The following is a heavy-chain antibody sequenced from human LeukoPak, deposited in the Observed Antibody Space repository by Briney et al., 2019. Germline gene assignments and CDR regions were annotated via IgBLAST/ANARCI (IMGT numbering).Heavy chain of an antibody. J-gene: IGHJ4*02. V-gene: IGHV1-69*13. D-gene: IGHD3-22*01. CDR2: IIPIFGTA. CDR1: GGTFSSYA. CDR3: ARSRYYYDSSGYYQGPFDY. Sequence: SVNVSCKASGGTFSSYAISWVRQAPGQGLEWMGGIIPIFGTANYAQKFQGRVTITADESTSTAYMELSSLRSEDTAVYYCARSRYYYDSSGYYQGPFDYWGQGTLVTVSS.